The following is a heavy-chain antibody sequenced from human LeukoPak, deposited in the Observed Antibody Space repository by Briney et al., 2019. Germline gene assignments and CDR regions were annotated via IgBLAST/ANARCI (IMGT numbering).Heavy chain of an antibody. J-gene: IGHJ4*02. CDR1: GGSITSYY. V-gene: IGHV4-59*01. D-gene: IGHD5-18*01. CDR3: AGENGYRYDY. CDR2: IYYSGST. Sequence: SETLPLTCTVSGGSITSYYWTWIRQPPGKGLEWIGSIYYSGSTNYNPSLKSRVTISVDTSKNQFSLKLSSVTAADTALYYCAGENGYRYDYWGQGTLVTVSS.